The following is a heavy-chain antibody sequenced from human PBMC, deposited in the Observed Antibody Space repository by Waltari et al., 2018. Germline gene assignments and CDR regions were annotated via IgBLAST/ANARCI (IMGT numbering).Heavy chain of an antibody. J-gene: IGHJ4*02. V-gene: IGHV4-34*01. CDR2: IYQSGTT. D-gene: IGHD3-16*02. CDR3: ARHDTYGGVIVPYFDY. CDR1: GGSFSGYY. Sequence: QVQLQQWGAGLLKPSETLSLTCAVYGGSFSGYYWSWIRQPPGKGLECIATIYQSGTTNYNPALRSRVTISLDTSKNQVSLELRSVTAADTAGYYCARHDTYGGVIVPYFDYWGQGTLVTVSS.